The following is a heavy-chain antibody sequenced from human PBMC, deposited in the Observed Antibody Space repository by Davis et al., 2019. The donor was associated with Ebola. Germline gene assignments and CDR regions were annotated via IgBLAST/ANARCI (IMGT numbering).Heavy chain of an antibody. J-gene: IGHJ6*04. CDR2: IRQDGSDK. CDR3: ARSARAYSGYHGMDV. CDR1: GFTFRNYW. D-gene: IGHD1-26*01. Sequence: GESLKISCAAFGFTFRNYWMSWVRQAPGKGLEWVANIRQDGSDKYYVDSVKGRFTISRDNAKNSLYLQMNSLRAEDTAVYYCARSARAYSGYHGMDVWGKGTTVTVSS. V-gene: IGHV3-7*01.